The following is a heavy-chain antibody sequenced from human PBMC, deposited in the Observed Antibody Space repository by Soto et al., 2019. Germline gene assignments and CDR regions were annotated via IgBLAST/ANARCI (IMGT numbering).Heavy chain of an antibody. Sequence: QVQLVQSGAEVKKPGASVKLSCKASGYTFPSYGISWVRQAPGQGLEWMGWISADNGNTNYAQKLQGRVTMTTDTPTSNAYNEPRSRRSLDTTGHYGERAPPSWHTVTTFSTCDYWGQGTLVTVSS. V-gene: IGHV1-18*01. CDR1: GYTFPSYG. D-gene: IGHD4-17*01. CDR2: ISADNGNT. J-gene: IGHJ4*02. CDR3: ERAPPSWHTVTTFSTCDY.